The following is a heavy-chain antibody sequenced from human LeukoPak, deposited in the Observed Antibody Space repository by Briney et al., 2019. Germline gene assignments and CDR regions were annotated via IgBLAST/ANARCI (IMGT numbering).Heavy chain of an antibody. D-gene: IGHD3-3*01. CDR3: ASAPYYDFWSGYLY. V-gene: IGHV4-34*01. CDR1: GGSFSGYY. J-gene: IGHJ4*02. CDR2: INHSGST. Sequence: SETLSLPCAVYGGSFSGYYWSWIRYPPGKGLGWIGEINHSGSTNYNPSLKSRVTISVDRTKNQFSLKLSSVTAADTAVYYCASAPYYDFWSGYLYWGQGTLVTVSS.